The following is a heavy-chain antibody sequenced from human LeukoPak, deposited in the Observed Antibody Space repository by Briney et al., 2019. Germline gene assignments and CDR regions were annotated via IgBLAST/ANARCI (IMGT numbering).Heavy chain of an antibody. J-gene: IGHJ4*02. D-gene: IGHD5-18*01. CDR2: ISSSRSYI. CDR3: ARVSVDTAMVTPSGFDY. Sequence: GGSLRLSCAASGFTFSSYSMNWVRQAPGKGLEWVSSISSSRSYIYYADSVKGRFTISRDNAKNSLYLQMNSLRAEDTAVYYCARVSVDTAMVTPSGFDYWGQGTLVTVSS. V-gene: IGHV3-21*01. CDR1: GFTFSSYS.